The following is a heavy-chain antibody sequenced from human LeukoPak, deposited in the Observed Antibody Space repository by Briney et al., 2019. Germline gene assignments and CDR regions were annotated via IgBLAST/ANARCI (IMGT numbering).Heavy chain of an antibody. D-gene: IGHD6-13*01. Sequence: GGSLRLSCAASGLNFSSRWMNWVRQAPGQGLEWVASIKEDGSEKHYVDSVKARFTISRDNGKNSQYLQMNSLRAEDTAVYYCARDSGWWRFDFWGQGTLVTVSS. CDR2: IKEDGSEK. CDR1: GLNFSSRW. J-gene: IGHJ4*02. V-gene: IGHV3-7*03. CDR3: ARDSGWWRFDF.